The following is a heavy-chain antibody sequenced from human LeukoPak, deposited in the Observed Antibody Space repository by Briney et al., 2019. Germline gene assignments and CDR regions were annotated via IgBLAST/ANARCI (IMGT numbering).Heavy chain of an antibody. J-gene: IGHJ4*02. CDR2: IKQDGSEK. D-gene: IGHD2-15*01. CDR3: ARGRMLDY. CDR1: GFTFSNYW. Sequence: GGSLRLSCAASGFTFSNYWMSWVRQAPGKGLEWVANIKQDGSEKYYVDSVKGRFTISRDNAKNSLYLQMNSLGAEDTAVFYCARGRMLDYWGQGTLVTVSS. V-gene: IGHV3-7*01.